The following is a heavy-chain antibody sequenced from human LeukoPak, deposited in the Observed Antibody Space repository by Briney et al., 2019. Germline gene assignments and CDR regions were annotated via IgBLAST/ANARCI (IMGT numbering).Heavy chain of an antibody. CDR1: GFTFSSYA. J-gene: IGHJ6*02. D-gene: IGHD4-23*01. Sequence: PGRSLRLSCAASGFTFSSYAMHWVRQAPGKGLEWVAVISYDGSNKYYADSVKGRFTISRDNSKNTLYLQMNSLRAEDTTVYYCARDSGGPFKDENYYYYYGMDVWGQGTTVTVSS. CDR3: ARDSGGPFKDENYYYYYGMDV. CDR2: ISYDGSNK. V-gene: IGHV3-30-3*01.